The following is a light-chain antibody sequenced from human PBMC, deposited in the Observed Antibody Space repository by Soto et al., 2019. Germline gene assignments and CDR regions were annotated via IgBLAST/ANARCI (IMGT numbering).Light chain of an antibody. V-gene: IGLV1-47*01. Sequence: QSVLTQPPSVSGTPGQRVTISCSGSSSNIGINDVYWYQQLPGTAPKLLIYRNNQRPSGVPDRFSGSRSGTSASLAISGLRSVDEADYYCAAWDDSLSGRLFGGGTTLTVL. CDR2: RNN. J-gene: IGLJ3*02. CDR3: AAWDDSLSGRL. CDR1: SSNIGIND.